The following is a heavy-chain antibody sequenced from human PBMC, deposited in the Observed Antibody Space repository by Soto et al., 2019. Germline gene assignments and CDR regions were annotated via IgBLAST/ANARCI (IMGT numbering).Heavy chain of an antibody. Sequence: GGSLRLSCEASGFTFSGFDMHWVRQPTGKGLEWVSTIGTAGDTYYAVSVKGRFTISRDNAKNSLSLQMNSLRAGDTAVYFCARGQEVGAHFFDSWDQGTQVTVSS. J-gene: IGHJ4*02. CDR3: ARGQEVGAHFFDS. V-gene: IGHV3-13*01. CDR1: GFTFSGFD. D-gene: IGHD2-15*01. CDR2: IGTAGDT.